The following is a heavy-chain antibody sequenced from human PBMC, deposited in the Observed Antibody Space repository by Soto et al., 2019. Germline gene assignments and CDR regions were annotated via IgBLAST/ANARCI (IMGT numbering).Heavy chain of an antibody. CDR2: ISYDGSNK. J-gene: IGHJ6*02. CDR1: GFTFSSYG. V-gene: IGHV3-30*03. Sequence: PGGSLRLSCAASGFTFSSYGMHWVRQAPGKGLEWVAVISYDGSNKYYADSVKGRFTISRDNSKNTLYLQMNSLRAEDPAVYYCELEAAGTGYDYYGMDVWGQETTVTVSS. CDR3: ELEAAGTGYDYYGMDV. D-gene: IGHD6-13*01.